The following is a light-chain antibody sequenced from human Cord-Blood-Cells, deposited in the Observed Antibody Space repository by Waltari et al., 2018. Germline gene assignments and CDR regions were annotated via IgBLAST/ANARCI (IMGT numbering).Light chain of an antibody. Sequence: QSALTPPASVSGPPGQSFTISCTGTSSDVGSYNLVSWYQQHPGKAPKLMIYEGCKRASAVSNRFSGSKSGNTASLTISGLQAEDEADYYCCSYAGSSTWVFGGRTKLTVL. V-gene: IGLV2-23*01. CDR1: SSDVGSYNL. CDR3: CSYAGSSTWV. J-gene: IGLJ3*02. CDR2: EGC.